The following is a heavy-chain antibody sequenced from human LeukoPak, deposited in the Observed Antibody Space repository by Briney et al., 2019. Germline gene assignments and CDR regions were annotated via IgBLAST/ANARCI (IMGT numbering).Heavy chain of an antibody. D-gene: IGHD3/OR15-3a*01. CDR2: IYSGNTI. Sequence: GGSLRLSCVVSGFSVSNNYVSWVRQAPGKGLEWVSVIYSGNTIHYADSVKGRFTISRVNSRNTVYLQMNSLRAEDTALYYCATIGTGDYRDDSWGQGTLVTVSS. V-gene: IGHV3-66*01. CDR3: ATIGTGDYRDDS. J-gene: IGHJ5*01. CDR1: GFSVSNNY.